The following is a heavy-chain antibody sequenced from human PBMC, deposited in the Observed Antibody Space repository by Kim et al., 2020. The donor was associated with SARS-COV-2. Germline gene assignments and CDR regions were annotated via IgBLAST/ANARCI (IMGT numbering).Heavy chain of an antibody. J-gene: IGHJ5*02. CDR2: IYPGDSDT. CDR3: TTLGRTIASECDHRDWFDP. D-gene: IGHD3-3*01. Sequence: GESLKISCQASGYNFPDYWMGWVRQKPGKGLEWMGVIYPGDSDTRYIPSFQGQVSMSVDKSITTVYLQWGSLKASDTAIYYCTTLGRTIASECDHRDWFDPWGQGTLVIVSS. CDR1: GYNFPDYW. V-gene: IGHV5-51*01.